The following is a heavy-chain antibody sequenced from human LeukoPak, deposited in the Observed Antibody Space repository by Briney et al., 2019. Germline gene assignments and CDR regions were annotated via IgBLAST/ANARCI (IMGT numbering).Heavy chain of an antibody. CDR1: GYTFTNYY. J-gene: IGHJ4*02. CDR2: ISPGDSDA. D-gene: IGHD2-2*01. CDR3: ARRYCSSTSCNPYFFDY. V-gene: IGHV5-51*01. Sequence: KPGESMNISCKVSGYTFTNYYIGWVRQTPGKGLEWMGIISPGDSDARYSPSFQGQVTISADKSISTAYLRWSRLKASDTAMYYCARRYCSSTSCNPYFFDYWGQGTLVTVSS.